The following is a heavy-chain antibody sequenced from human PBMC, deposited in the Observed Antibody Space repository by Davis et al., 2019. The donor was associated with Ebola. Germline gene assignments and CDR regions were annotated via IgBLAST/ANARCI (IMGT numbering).Heavy chain of an antibody. CDR1: GFTFNTYT. CDR2: ISGDGGST. D-gene: IGHD3-22*01. Sequence: PGGPLRPSCAASGFTFNTYTMHWVRQAPGKGLEFVSAISGDGGSTYYANSVKGRFTISRDNSKNSLYLQMGSLRTEDMAVYYCARGDYYNNWGQGTLVAVSS. V-gene: IGHV3-64*01. CDR3: ARGDYYNN. J-gene: IGHJ1*01.